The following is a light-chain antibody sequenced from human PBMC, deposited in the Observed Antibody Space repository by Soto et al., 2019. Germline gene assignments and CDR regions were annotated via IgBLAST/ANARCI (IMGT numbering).Light chain of an antibody. CDR2: DND. CDR3: GTWDRPLESVV. Sequence: QSVLKQPPSVSAAPGQKVTISCSGNTSNIGKNYVSWYQQLAGTAPKLLIYDNDKRPSGITDRFSGSKSGTSATLGITGLQTADEGDYSCGTWDRPLESVVFGGGTKLTVL. CDR1: TSNIGKNY. J-gene: IGLJ2*01. V-gene: IGLV1-51*01.